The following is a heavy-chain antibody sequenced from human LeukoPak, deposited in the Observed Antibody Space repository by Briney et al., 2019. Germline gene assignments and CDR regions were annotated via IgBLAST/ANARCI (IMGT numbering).Heavy chain of an antibody. D-gene: IGHD2-21*02. CDR2: ISAYNGNT. V-gene: IGHV1-18*01. Sequence: ASVKVSCKASGYTFTSYGISWVRQAPGQGLEWMGWISAYNGNTNYAQKLKGRVTMTTDTSTSTAYMELRSLRSDDTAVYYCARDSYLYCGGDCWRDGDHAFDIWGQGTMVTVSS. CDR1: GYTFTSYG. J-gene: IGHJ3*02. CDR3: ARDSYLYCGGDCWRDGDHAFDI.